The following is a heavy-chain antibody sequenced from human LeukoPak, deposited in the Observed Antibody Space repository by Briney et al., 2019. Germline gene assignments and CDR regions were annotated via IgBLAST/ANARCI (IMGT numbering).Heavy chain of an antibody. CDR3: PSGSGSYRTPYYYMDV. D-gene: IGHD3-10*01. CDR1: GFTVSSNY. CDR2: IYSGGST. V-gene: IGHV3-53*01. J-gene: IGHJ6*03. Sequence: GGPLRLSCAASGFTVSSNYMSWVRQAPGKGLEWVSVIYSGGSTYYADSVKGRFTISRDNSKNTLYLQMNSLRAEDTAVYYCPSGSGSYRTPYYYMDVWGTGTTVTVSS.